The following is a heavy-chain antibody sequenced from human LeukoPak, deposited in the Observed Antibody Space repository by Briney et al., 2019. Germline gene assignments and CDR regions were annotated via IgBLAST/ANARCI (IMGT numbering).Heavy chain of an antibody. CDR2: ISSSNSYI. J-gene: IGHJ4*02. D-gene: IGHD2-2*01. V-gene: IGHV3-21*01. Sequence: GGSLRLSCAASGFTFSSYNMNWVRQAPGKGLEWVSSISSSNSYIYYADSVKGRFTISRDNAKNSLFLQMNSLRAEDTAVYYCARGIMAAAMWETRGFDYWGQGTLVTVSS. CDR3: ARGIMAAAMWETRGFDY. CDR1: GFTFSSYN.